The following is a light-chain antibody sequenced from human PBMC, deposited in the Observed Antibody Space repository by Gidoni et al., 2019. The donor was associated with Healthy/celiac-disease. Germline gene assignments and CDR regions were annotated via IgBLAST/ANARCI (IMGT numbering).Light chain of an antibody. Sequence: AIRMTPSPSSFSASTGDRVTITCRASQRISSYLAWYQQKPGKAPKLLIYAASTVQSGVPSRFSGSGSGTEFNRTISCLQSEELETYDCQQYYSYPPLTFGGGTKVESK. V-gene: IGKV1-8*01. CDR1: QRISSY. CDR2: AAS. CDR3: QQYYSYPPLT. J-gene: IGKJ4*01.